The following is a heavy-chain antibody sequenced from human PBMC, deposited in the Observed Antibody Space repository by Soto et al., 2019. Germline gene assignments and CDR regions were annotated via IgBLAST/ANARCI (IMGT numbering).Heavy chain of an antibody. J-gene: IGHJ4*02. V-gene: IGHV1-69*06. CDR1: GGTFSNYV. Sequence: GAAVNVSCKASGGTFSNYVVNWVRQAPGQGLEWMGRIIPISGAANYAQKFQGRVTITADKSTSTSYMELSSLRSDDTAVYYCAREGSGYNFWGQGTQVTVSS. CDR2: IIPISGAA. CDR3: AREGSGYNF. D-gene: IGHD5-12*01.